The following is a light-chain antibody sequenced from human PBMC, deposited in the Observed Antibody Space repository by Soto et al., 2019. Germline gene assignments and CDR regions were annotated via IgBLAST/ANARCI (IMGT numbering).Light chain of an antibody. J-gene: IGKJ1*01. CDR3: QQYGSSRT. Sequence: VVMTQSQATLSLSPGERATLSCRASESVSTNLAWYQQKPGQAPRLLIYGASSRATGIPDRFSGSGSGTDFTLTISRLEPEDFAVYYCQQYGSSRTFGQGTKVDI. CDR1: ESVSTN. CDR2: GAS. V-gene: IGKV3-20*01.